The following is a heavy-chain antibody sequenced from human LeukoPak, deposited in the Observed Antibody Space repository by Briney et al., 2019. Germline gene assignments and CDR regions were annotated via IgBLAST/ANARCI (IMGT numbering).Heavy chain of an antibody. D-gene: IGHD4-17*01. CDR3: ARTYGDPSLNY. J-gene: IGHJ4*02. V-gene: IGHV3-7*01. Sequence: GGSLRLSCAASGFTFSSYWMSWVRQAPGKGLEWVANIKQDGSEKYYVDSVKGRFTISRDNAKNSLYLQMNNLRDEDTAVYYCARTYGDPSLNYWGQGTLVTVSS. CDR2: IKQDGSEK. CDR1: GFTFSSYW.